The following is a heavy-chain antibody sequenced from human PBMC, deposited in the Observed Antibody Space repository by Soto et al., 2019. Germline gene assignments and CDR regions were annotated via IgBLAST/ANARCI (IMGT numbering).Heavy chain of an antibody. J-gene: IGHJ4*02. CDR3: AKDSIPYSSSYDPDH. CDR2: ITGTGVSI. CDR1: GFSFSGYA. D-gene: IGHD6-6*01. Sequence: EVQLLESGGGLVQPGGSLRLSCVASGFSFSGYAMSWVRQAPGKGLVWVSSITGTGVSIYYADSVRGRFTISRDNSKNTLYLQMSSLRAEDAARYYCAKDSIPYSSSYDPDHWGRGALVTVSS. V-gene: IGHV3-23*01.